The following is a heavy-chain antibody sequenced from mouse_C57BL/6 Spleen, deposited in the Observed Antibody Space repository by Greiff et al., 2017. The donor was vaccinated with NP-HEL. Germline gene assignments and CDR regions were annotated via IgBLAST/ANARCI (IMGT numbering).Heavy chain of an antibody. CDR1: GYTFTSYG. D-gene: IGHD2-1*01. V-gene: IGHV1-81*01. Sequence: QVQLQQSGAELARPGASVKLSCKASGYTFTSYGISWVKQRTGQGLEWIGEIYPRSGNTYYNEKFKGKATLTADKSSSTAYMELRSLTSEDSAVYFCAREDLPGDYWGQGTTLTVSS. CDR2: IYPRSGNT. J-gene: IGHJ2*01. CDR3: AREDLPGDY.